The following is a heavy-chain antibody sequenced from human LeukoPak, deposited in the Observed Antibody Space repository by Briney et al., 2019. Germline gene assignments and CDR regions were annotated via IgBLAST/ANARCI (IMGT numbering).Heavy chain of an antibody. Sequence: PSETLSLTCAVSGGSISSSNWWSWVRQPPGKGLEWIGEIYHSGSTNYNPSLKSRVTISVDKSKNQFSLKLSSVTAADTAVYYCARNVAAAAGGHLYNWFDPWGQGTLVTVSS. CDR1: GGSISSSNW. V-gene: IGHV4-4*02. D-gene: IGHD6-13*01. CDR2: IYHSGST. CDR3: ARNVAAAAGGHLYNWFDP. J-gene: IGHJ5*02.